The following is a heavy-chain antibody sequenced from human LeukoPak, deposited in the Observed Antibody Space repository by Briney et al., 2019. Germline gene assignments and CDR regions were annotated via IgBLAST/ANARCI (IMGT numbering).Heavy chain of an antibody. Sequence: SETLSLTCTVSGGSISSYYWSWIRQPPGKGLGYIGYIYYSGSTNYNPSLKSRVTISVDTSKNQFSLKLSSVTAADTAVYYCARDRYYYDSSGYRLLDYWGQGTLVTVSS. CDR1: GGSISSYY. CDR2: IYYSGST. CDR3: ARDRYYYDSSGYRLLDY. V-gene: IGHV4-59*12. D-gene: IGHD3-22*01. J-gene: IGHJ4*02.